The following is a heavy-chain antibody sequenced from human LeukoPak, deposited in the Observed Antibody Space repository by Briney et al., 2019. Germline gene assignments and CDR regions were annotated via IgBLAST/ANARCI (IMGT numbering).Heavy chain of an antibody. CDR1: GFTFSSYA. D-gene: IGHD6-19*01. V-gene: IGHV3-23*01. Sequence: PGASLRLSCAAAGFTFSSYAMSWVRQAPGKGLEWVSRIIATDGSTYYADSVKGRFAISRDNSKNTLYLQLNSLRVEDTAVYYCAKGKTSGWDQDAFDIWGQGTMVTVSS. CDR3: AKGKTSGWDQDAFDI. J-gene: IGHJ3*02. CDR2: IIATDGST.